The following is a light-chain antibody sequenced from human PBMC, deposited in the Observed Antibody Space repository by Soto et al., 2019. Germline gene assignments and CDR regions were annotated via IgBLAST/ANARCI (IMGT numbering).Light chain of an antibody. CDR2: NAS. J-gene: IGKJ1*01. Sequence: DIQMTQSPSTLSASVGDRVTITCRASQNIFTWLAWYQQKPETAPKVLIYNASNLESGVPSRFSGGGSGTEFTLTISSLQPDDFATYYCQQYDSFWTFGQGTKVAI. CDR1: QNIFTW. V-gene: IGKV1-5*01. CDR3: QQYDSFWT.